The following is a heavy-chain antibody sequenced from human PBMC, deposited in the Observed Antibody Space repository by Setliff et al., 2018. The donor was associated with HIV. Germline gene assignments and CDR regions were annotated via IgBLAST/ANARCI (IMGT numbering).Heavy chain of an antibody. Sequence: SETLSLTCTVSGGSINNHYWYWIRQPPGKGLEWIGYIYISGTTNYNPSLKNRVTVSLDTSKTQVSLRLTSVTAADTAVYYCARRSIVGVTRGFYYYGLDVWGQGTTVTVSS. CDR2: IYISGTT. D-gene: IGHD1-26*01. CDR1: GGSINNHY. V-gene: IGHV4-4*09. CDR3: ARRSIVGVTRGFYYYGLDV. J-gene: IGHJ6*02.